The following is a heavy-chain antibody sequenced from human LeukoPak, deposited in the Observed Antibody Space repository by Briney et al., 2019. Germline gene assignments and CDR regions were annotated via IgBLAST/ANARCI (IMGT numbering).Heavy chain of an antibody. V-gene: IGHV4-34*01. CDR3: ARGVLQYRPHSIRGYYMDV. CDR2: INHSGST. CDR1: GGSFSGYY. D-gene: IGHD2-15*01. Sequence: PSETLSLTCAVYGGSFSGYYWSWIRQPPGKGLEWIGEINHSGSTNYNPSLKSRVTISVDTSKNQFSLKLSSVTAADTAVYYCARGVLQYRPHSIRGYYMDVWGKGTTVTVSS. J-gene: IGHJ6*03.